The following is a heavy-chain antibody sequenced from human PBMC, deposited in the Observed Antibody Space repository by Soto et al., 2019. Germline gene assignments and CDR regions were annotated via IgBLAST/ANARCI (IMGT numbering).Heavy chain of an antibody. D-gene: IGHD1-7*01. CDR3: ARDWNWALDY. V-gene: IGHV3-48*01. Sequence: GGSLRLSCAASGFTFSSYSMNWVRQAPGKGLEWVSYISSSSSTIYYADSVKGRFTISRDNGKNSLFLQMNSLRAEDTAVYYCARDWNWALDYWGQGTLVTVSS. J-gene: IGHJ4*02. CDR2: ISSSSSTI. CDR1: GFTFSSYS.